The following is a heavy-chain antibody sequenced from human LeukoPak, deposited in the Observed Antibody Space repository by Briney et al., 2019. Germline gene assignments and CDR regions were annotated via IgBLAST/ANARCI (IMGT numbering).Heavy chain of an antibody. CDR3: ARHVTISGPYDASDI. J-gene: IGHJ3*02. CDR2: INHSGST. Sequence: SETLSLTCAVYGGSFSGYYWSWIRQPPGQGLEWIGEINHSGSTNYNPSLKSRVTISVDTSKNQFSLKLRSVTAADTAVYYCARHVTISGPYDASDIWGQGTMVTVSP. CDR1: GGSFSGYY. D-gene: IGHD5-24*01. V-gene: IGHV4-34*01.